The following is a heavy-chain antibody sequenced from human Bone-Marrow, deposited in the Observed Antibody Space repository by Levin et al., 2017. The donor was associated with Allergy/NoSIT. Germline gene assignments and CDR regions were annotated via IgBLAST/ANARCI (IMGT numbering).Heavy chain of an antibody. J-gene: IGHJ4*02. V-gene: IGHV4-59*02. D-gene: IGHD5-18*01. Sequence: SETLSLTCFVSGGTVNTYYWSWIRQPPGKGLEWIGYIYSSGRTYYNPSLKSRVTISVDTSTNQFSLNLKSVTAADTAVYYCARDRGPNSHFDYWGQGALVTVSS. CDR3: ARDRGPNSHFDY. CDR2: IYSSGRT. CDR1: GGTVNTYY.